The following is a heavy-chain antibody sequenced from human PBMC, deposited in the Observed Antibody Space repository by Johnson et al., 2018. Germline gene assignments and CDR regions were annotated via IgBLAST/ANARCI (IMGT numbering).Heavy chain of an antibody. D-gene: IGHD6-13*01. J-gene: IGHJ1*01. V-gene: IGHV3-30*03. CDR3: ARDWVAAAGHEYFQH. CDR2: ISYDGSNK. CDR1: GFTFSTYG. Sequence: QVQLVQSGGGVVQPGRSLRLSCAASGFTFSTYGMHWVRQAPGKGLEWVAVISYDGSNKYYTDSVKGRFTISRDNSKNTLYLQMNSLRAEDTAGYYCARDWVAAAGHEYFQHWGQGTLVTVSS.